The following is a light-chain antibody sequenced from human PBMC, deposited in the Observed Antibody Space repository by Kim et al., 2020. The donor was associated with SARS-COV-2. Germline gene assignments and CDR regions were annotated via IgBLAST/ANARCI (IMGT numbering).Light chain of an antibody. CDR1: SSTIANNY. CDR2: DSN. J-gene: IGLJ2*01. CDR3: GTWDDSLSAGV. V-gene: IGLV1-51*01. Sequence: GQKGTIACSGSSSTIANNYITWYQQRPGTAPKLLIYDSNKRPSGIPDRFSGSKSGTSATLGITGLQTGDEADYYCGTWDDSLSAGVFGGGTQLTVL.